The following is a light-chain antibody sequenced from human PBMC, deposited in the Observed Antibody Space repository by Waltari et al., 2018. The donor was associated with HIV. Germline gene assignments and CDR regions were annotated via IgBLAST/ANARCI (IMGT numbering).Light chain of an antibody. CDR1: SSNIGRNA. Sequence: QSVLTQPPSASGTPGQRVTLSCSGSSSNIGRNAVNWYQHLPGTAPKLLIYVNDERPSGVPDRFSGSKSGTSASLAISGLQSEDEGDYYCATWDFSLNGRVVFGGGTKLTVL. V-gene: IGLV1-44*01. CDR3: ATWDFSLNGRVV. J-gene: IGLJ2*01. CDR2: VND.